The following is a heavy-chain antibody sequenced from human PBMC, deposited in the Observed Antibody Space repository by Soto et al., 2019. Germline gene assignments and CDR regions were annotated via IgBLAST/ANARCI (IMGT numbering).Heavy chain of an antibody. CDR2: ISYDGSNK. V-gene: IGHV3-30-3*01. J-gene: IGHJ6*02. Sequence: GGSLRLSCAASGFTFSSYAMHWVRQAPGKGLEWVAVISYDGSNKYYADSVKGRFTISRDNSKNTLYLQMNSLRAEDTAVYYCARDQNESGSYDYYYYGMDVWGQGTTVTVSS. D-gene: IGHD1-26*01. CDR1: GFTFSSYA. CDR3: ARDQNESGSYDYYYYGMDV.